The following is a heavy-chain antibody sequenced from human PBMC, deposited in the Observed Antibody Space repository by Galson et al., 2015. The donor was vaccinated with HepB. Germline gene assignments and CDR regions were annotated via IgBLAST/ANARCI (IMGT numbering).Heavy chain of an antibody. V-gene: IGHV3-11*06. J-gene: IGHJ4*02. CDR1: GFTFSDYY. Sequence: SLRLSCAASGFTFSDYYMSWIRQAPGKGLEWVSYISSSSSYTNYAGSVKGRFTISRDNAKNSLYLQMNSLRAEDTAVYYCARVHRAVATAFDYWGQGTLVTVSS. D-gene: IGHD5-12*01. CDR2: ISSSSSYT. CDR3: ARVHRAVATAFDY.